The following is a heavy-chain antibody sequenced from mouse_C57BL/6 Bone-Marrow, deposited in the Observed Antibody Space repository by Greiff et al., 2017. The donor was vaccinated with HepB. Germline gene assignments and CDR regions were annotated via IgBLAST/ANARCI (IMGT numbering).Heavy chain of an antibody. CDR1: GFTFSNYW. J-gene: IGHJ4*01. Sequence: EVHLVESGGGLVQPGGSMKLSCVASGFTFSNYWMNWVRQSPEKGLEWVAQIRLKSDNYATHYAESVKGRFTISRDDSKSSVYLQMNNLRAEDTGIYYCTGITTVVGGDYYAMDYWGQGTSVTVSS. CDR3: TGITTVVGGDYYAMDY. D-gene: IGHD1-1*01. V-gene: IGHV6-3*01. CDR2: IRLKSDNYAT.